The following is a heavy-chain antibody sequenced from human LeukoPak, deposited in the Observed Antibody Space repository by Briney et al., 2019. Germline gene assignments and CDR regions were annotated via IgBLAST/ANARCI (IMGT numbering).Heavy chain of an antibody. Sequence: SDSLSLTCAVSGDSMSSINGWSWVRQPPGKGLEWIGEIYHSGSTNYNPSLKSRVTISVDKSKNQFSLKLSSVTAADTAVYYCASVQEPWGPDYWGQGTLVTVSS. CDR1: GDSMSSING. V-gene: IGHV4-4*02. CDR2: IYHSGST. CDR3: ASVQEPWGPDY. J-gene: IGHJ4*02. D-gene: IGHD1-1*01.